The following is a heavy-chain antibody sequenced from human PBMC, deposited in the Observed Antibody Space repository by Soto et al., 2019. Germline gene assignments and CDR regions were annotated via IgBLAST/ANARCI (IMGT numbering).Heavy chain of an antibody. CDR3: RRVSGDGDDMDV. CDR2: IHPRDSDD. Sequence: GESLKISCKASGYSFTDYWMGWVRQMPGNGLEWLGIIHPRDSDDRYNSSLKGQVTMSADKSISTAYLQWSSLKASDSAKYFCRRVSGDGDDMDVWGQGTMVTVSS. J-gene: IGHJ6*02. CDR1: GYSFTDYW. D-gene: IGHD3-10*02. V-gene: IGHV5-51*01.